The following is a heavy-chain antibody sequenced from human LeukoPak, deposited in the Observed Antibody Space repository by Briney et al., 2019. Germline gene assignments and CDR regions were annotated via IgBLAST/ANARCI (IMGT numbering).Heavy chain of an antibody. CDR2: IYYSGST. D-gene: IGHD3-22*01. J-gene: IGHJ5*02. Sequence: PSETLSLTCTVSGGSISSSSYYWGWIRQPPGKGLEWIGSIYYSGSTYYNPSLKSRVTISVDTSKNQFSLKLTSVTAADTAVYYCARGVYYYDGSPSSWGQGTLVTVSS. CDR3: ARGVYYYDGSPSS. CDR1: GGSISSSSYY. V-gene: IGHV4-39*01.